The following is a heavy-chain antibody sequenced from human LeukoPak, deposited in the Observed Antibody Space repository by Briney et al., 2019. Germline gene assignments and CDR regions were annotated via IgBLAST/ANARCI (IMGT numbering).Heavy chain of an antibody. CDR3: ARDPKNNYFDY. Sequence: PGGSLRLSCAASGFTFSSYWMHWVRQPPGKGLVWVSRINSDGSSKSYADSVKGRFTISRDNAKNTLYLQMNSQRAEDTAVFYCARDPKNNYFDYWGQGTLVTVSS. CDR2: INSDGSSK. CDR1: GFTFSSYW. J-gene: IGHJ4*02. V-gene: IGHV3-74*01.